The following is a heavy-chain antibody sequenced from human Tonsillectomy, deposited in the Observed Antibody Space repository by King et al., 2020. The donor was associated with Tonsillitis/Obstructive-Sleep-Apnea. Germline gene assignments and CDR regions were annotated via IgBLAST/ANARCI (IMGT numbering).Heavy chain of an antibody. CDR2: ISYDGSDK. D-gene: IGHD3-22*01. CDR3: ARDSYYYDNSDYYNPLL. CDR1: GFTFSRYA. J-gene: IGHJ4*02. V-gene: IGHV3-30*04. Sequence: QVQLVESGGGVVQPGRSLRLSCAASGFTFSRYAMHWVRQAPGKGLEWVAVISYDGSDKYYADSVKGRFTISRDNSKNTLYLQMNSLRAEDTAAYYCARDSYYYDNSDYYNPLLWGQGTLVTVSS.